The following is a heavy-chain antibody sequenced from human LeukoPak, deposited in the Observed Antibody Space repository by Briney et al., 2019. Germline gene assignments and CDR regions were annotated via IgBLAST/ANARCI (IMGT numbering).Heavy chain of an antibody. D-gene: IGHD3-3*01. V-gene: IGHV3-23*01. CDR3: AKDRNAIFGDV. CDR2: VSGSGSST. J-gene: IGHJ6*02. Sequence: PGGSLRLSCAASGFTFSTYAMSWVRQAPGKGLEWVSTVSGSGSSTYYTDSVKGRFTISRDNSKNTLYLQMHSLRAEDTAIYYRAKDRNAIFGDVWGQGTTVTVSS. CDR1: GFTFSTYA.